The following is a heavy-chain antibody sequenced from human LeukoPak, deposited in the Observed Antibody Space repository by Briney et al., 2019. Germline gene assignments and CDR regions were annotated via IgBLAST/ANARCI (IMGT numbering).Heavy chain of an antibody. CDR3: ARGSDPPYYYYMDV. J-gene: IGHJ6*03. D-gene: IGHD3-3*01. V-gene: IGHV1-2*02. Sequence: ASVKVSCKASGYTFTGYYMHWVRQAPGQGLEWMGWINPNSGGTNYAQKFQGRVTMTRDTSISTADMELSRLRSDDTAVYYCARGSDPPYYYYMDVWGKGTTVTVSS. CDR2: INPNSGGT. CDR1: GYTFTGYY.